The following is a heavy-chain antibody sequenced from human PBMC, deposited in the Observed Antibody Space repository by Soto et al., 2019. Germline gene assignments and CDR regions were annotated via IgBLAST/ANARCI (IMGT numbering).Heavy chain of an antibody. CDR2: ISYDGSNK. J-gene: IGHJ6*02. D-gene: IGHD6-19*01. CDR3: AKGPSSGIADDYYGMDV. V-gene: IGHV3-30*18. Sequence: QVQLVESGGGVVQPGRSLRLSCAASGFTFSSYGIHWVRQAPGKGLEWVAVISYDGSNKYYADSVKGRFTISRDNSQNTMYLQMHSLRSEATAVYYCAKGPSSGIADDYYGMDVWGHGSTVTVSS. CDR1: GFTFSSYG.